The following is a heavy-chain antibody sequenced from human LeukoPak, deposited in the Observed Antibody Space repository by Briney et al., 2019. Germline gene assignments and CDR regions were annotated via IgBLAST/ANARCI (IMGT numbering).Heavy chain of an antibody. Sequence: GGSLRLSCAASGFTFSSYSMNWVRQAPGKGLEWVSSISSSSSYTYYADSVKGRFTISRDNSKNTLYLQMNSPRAEDTAVYYCARVLSDPNYYYYGMDVWGQGTTVTVSS. CDR2: ISSSSSYT. CDR3: ARVLSDPNYYYYGMDV. J-gene: IGHJ6*02. CDR1: GFTFSSYS. V-gene: IGHV3-21*01. D-gene: IGHD3-3*01.